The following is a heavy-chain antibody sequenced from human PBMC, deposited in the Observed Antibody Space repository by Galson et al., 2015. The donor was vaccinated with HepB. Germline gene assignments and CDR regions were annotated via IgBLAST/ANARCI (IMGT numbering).Heavy chain of an antibody. CDR1: GGTFSSYA. J-gene: IGHJ6*02. CDR3: AMVEVLEVVVPAAIAERLDYYYYGMDV. V-gene: IGHV1-69*13. D-gene: IGHD2-2*01. Sequence: SVKVSCKASGGTFSSYAISWVRQAPGQGLEWMGGIIPIFGTANYAQKFQGRVTITADESTSTAYMELSSLRSEDTAVYYCAMVEVLEVVVPAAIAERLDYYYYGMDVWGQGTTVTVS. CDR2: IIPIFGTA.